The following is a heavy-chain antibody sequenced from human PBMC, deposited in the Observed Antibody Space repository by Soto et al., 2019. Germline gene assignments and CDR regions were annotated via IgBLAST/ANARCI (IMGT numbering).Heavy chain of an antibody. D-gene: IGHD2-2*01. CDR2: IYYSGST. Sequence: QVQLQESGPGLVKPSQTLSLTCTVSGGSISSGGYYWSWIRQHPGKGLEWIGYIYYSGSTYYNPSLKRRVTISVDTSKNQFSLKLSSVTAADTAVYYCVGTVVVPAASPHAFDIWGQGTMVTVSS. CDR1: GGSISSGGYY. J-gene: IGHJ3*02. CDR3: VGTVVVPAASPHAFDI. V-gene: IGHV4-31*03.